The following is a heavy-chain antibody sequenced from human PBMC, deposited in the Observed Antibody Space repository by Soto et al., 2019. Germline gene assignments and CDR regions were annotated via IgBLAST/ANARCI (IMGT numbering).Heavy chain of an antibody. CDR1: ASIFKGHG. D-gene: IGHD1-26*01. V-gene: IGHV3-30*02. CDR3: GGGGVGATTFFGFLDY. J-gene: IGHJ4*02. Sequence: QVQLVESGGGVVQPGGSLRLSCAASASIFKGHGMHWVRQAPGKGLEWVAIIRFDGSDEHYGDSVEGRFTISRDNFQNMVELAMDRLEVRDQAGFYCGGGGVGATTFFGFLDYWGQGTLVTVSS. CDR2: IRFDGSDE.